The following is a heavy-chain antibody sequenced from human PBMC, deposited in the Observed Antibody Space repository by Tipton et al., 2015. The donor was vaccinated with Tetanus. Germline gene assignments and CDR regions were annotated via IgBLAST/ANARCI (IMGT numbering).Heavy chain of an antibody. CDR1: GFSLSTSKMC. CDR2: IDWDDDK. V-gene: IGHV2-70*11. CDR3: ARIIAGPDYFDY. J-gene: IGHJ4*02. Sequence: LVKPTETLTLTCTFSGFSLSTSKMCVNWIRQPPGKALEWLGRIDWDDDKYYSTSLKTRLTISKDTSKNQVALTMTNMDPVDTATYYCARIIAGPDYFDYWGQGTLVTVSS.